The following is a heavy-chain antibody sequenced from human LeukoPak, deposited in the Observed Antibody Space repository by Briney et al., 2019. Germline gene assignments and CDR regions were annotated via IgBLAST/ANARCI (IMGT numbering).Heavy chain of an antibody. CDR3: ARGPSGYHNT. J-gene: IGHJ4*02. CDR2: ILENGSNQ. Sequence: GRSLRLSCAASGFTFSNYIMHWVRQAPGKGLDWVAVILENGSNQYYADSVKGRFTISRDNSKNTLYLQMNSLRAEDTAVYYCARGPSGYHNTGGQGTLVTVSS. D-gene: IGHD5-12*01. CDR1: GFTFSNYI. V-gene: IGHV3-30*14.